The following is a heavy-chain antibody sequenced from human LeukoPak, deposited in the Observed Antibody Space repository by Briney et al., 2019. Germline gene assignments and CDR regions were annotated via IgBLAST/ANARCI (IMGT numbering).Heavy chain of an antibody. D-gene: IGHD5-18*01. V-gene: IGHV3-30*02. CDR1: GFTFSHYG. Sequence: GGSLRLSCAAAGFTFSHYGMHWVRQAPGKGLEWVAYIASDGNYKDYADSVKGRFTISRDNSRNTMYLQMDSLRAEDTAVYYCGSGYSYGYPDYWGQGTLVTVSS. CDR2: IASDGNYK. J-gene: IGHJ4*02. CDR3: GSGYSYGYPDY.